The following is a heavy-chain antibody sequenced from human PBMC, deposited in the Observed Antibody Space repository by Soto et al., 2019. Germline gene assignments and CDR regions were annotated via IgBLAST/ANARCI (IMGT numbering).Heavy chain of an antibody. J-gene: IGHJ4*01. D-gene: IGHD2-2*02. Sequence: PXGSLLLACAASGFTFSNYWMSGVRQAPGKGLQWVVNIKQDGSEKYYMDSVRGRFTVSRDNAKNSLYLQMNSLRAEDTAVYFCARVAYTYGWIYDYWGQGSLVTVYS. CDR3: ARVAYTYGWIYDY. CDR1: GFTFSNYW. CDR2: IKQDGSEK. V-gene: IGHV3-7*01.